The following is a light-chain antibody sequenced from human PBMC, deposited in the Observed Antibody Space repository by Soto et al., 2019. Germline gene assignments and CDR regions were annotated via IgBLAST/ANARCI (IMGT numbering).Light chain of an antibody. Sequence: DIQMTQSPSSVSASVGDRVTITCRASQDIDSWLAWYQQKPGKAPKLLIYAASSLQSGVPSRFSGSGSGTDLTFTINSLQPEDFATYYCQQGSSFPWTFGQGTKVEIK. CDR2: AAS. V-gene: IGKV1-12*01. CDR3: QQGSSFPWT. CDR1: QDIDSW. J-gene: IGKJ1*01.